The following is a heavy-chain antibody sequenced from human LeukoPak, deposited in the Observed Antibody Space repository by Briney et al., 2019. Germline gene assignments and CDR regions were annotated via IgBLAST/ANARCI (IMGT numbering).Heavy chain of an antibody. Sequence: PSETLSLTCTVSGGSISSYYWSWIRQSAGKGLEWIGYIYYSGSTNYNPSLKSRVTISVDTSKNQFSLKLSSVTAADTAVYYCASSTPYGDYAPPGYFDYWGQGTLVTVSS. CDR2: IYYSGST. CDR1: GGSISSYY. CDR3: ASSTPYGDYAPPGYFDY. D-gene: IGHD4-17*01. J-gene: IGHJ4*02. V-gene: IGHV4-59*01.